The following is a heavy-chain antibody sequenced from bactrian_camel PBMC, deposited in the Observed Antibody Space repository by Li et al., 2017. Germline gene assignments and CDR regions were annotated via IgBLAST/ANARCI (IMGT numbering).Heavy chain of an antibody. J-gene: IGHJ6*01. Sequence: HVQLVESGGGSVQAGGSLRLSCSASGSMFQNTCVGWFRQPPGKEREVVATLYTGVDYTWYADSVKGRFIISLDNAKNTVYLQMGSLRPEDSAMYYCAADDRWELCMGKTVEDGYSGFGYWGKGTQVTVS. D-gene: IGHD3*01. V-gene: IGHV3S54*01. CDR3: AADDRWELCMGKTVEDGYSGFGY. CDR1: GSMFQNTC. CDR2: LYTGVDYT.